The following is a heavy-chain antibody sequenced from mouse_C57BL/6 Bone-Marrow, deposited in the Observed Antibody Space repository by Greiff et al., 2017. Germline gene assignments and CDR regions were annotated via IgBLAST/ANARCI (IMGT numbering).Heavy chain of an antibody. CDR3: VRGAERFAF. CDR2: IRSKSSNYAT. Sequence: EVQLVESGGGLVQPKGSLKLSCAASGFTFNTYAMHWVRQAPGQGLEWVARIRSKSSNYATYYADSVKDRFTISRDDSQSMLYLQMHDLKTEDTAMYYCVRGAERFAFWGQGTLVTVSA. V-gene: IGHV10-3*01. J-gene: IGHJ3*01. CDR1: GFTFNTYA.